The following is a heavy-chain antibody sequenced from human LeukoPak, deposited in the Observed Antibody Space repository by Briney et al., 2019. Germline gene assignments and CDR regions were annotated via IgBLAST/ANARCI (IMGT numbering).Heavy chain of an antibody. CDR1: GFTFSSYW. V-gene: IGHV3-7*01. D-gene: IGHD1-26*01. J-gene: IGHJ4*02. Sequence: GGSLRLSCAASGFTFSSYWMSWVRQAPGKGLEWVANIKQDGSEKYYVDSVKGRFTISRDNAKNSLYLQMNSLRAEDTAVYYCARDVGVGAMIWVDYWGQGTLATVSS. CDR3: ARDVGVGAMIWVDY. CDR2: IKQDGSEK.